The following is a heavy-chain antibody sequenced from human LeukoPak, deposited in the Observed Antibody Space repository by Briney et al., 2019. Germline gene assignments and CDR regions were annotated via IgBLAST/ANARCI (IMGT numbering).Heavy chain of an antibody. V-gene: IGHV3-30*18. D-gene: IGHD4-17*01. J-gene: IGHJ1*01. Sequence: GGSLKLSCAASGFTFSSFGMHWVRQAPGQGLEWVAVISFDGSNQYYADSVKGRFTIYRDNFKNTVYLQMNSLRAEETAVYYCAKSHPPTVTTEEGEYLQHWGQGTLVTVSS. CDR1: GFTFSSFG. CDR3: AKSHPPTVTTEEGEYLQH. CDR2: ISFDGSNQ.